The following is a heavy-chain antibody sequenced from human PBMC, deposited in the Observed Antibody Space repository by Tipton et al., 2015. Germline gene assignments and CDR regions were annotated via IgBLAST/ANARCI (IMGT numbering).Heavy chain of an antibody. V-gene: IGHV4-39*01. D-gene: IGHD3-16*01. J-gene: IGHJ4*02. Sequence: TLSLTCTVSGVSISSDDYYWGWIRQPPGKGLECIGSIYYSGSSYYSGSTYYNPSLKGRVTISVDTSKNQFSLKLSSVTAADTAVYYCARLSVFGGVDYWGQGTLVTVSS. CDR2: IYYSGSSYYSGST. CDR3: ARLSVFGGVDY. CDR1: GVSISSDDYY.